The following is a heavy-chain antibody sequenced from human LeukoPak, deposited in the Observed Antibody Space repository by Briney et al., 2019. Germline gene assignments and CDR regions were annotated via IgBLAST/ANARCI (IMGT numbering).Heavy chain of an antibody. J-gene: IGHJ4*02. V-gene: IGHV5-51*01. CDR3: ARRTYCGGDCSYFDY. CDR2: IYPGDSDT. D-gene: IGHD2-21*02. Sequence: GESLKISCKGSGYSFTSYWTGWVRQMPGKGLEWMGIIYPGDSDTRYSPSFQGQVTISADKSISTAYLQWSSLKASDTAMYYCARRTYCGGDCSYFDYWGQGTLVTVSS. CDR1: GYSFTSYW.